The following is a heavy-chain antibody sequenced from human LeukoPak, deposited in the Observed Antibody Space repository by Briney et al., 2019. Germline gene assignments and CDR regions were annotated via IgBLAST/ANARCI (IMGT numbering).Heavy chain of an antibody. CDR3: ARGRIAAAAPKLYYYYYMDV. D-gene: IGHD6-13*01. Sequence: SVKVSCKASGYTFTGYYMHWVRQAPGQGLEWMGGIIPIFGTANYAQKFQGRVTITADESTSTAYMELSSLRSEDTAVYYCARGRIAAAAPKLYYYYYMDVWGKGTTVTVSS. CDR2: IIPIFGTA. CDR1: GYTFTGYY. V-gene: IGHV1-69*13. J-gene: IGHJ6*03.